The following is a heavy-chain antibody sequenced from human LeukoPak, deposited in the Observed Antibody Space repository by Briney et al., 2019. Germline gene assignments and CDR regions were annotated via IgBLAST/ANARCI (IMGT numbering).Heavy chain of an antibody. Sequence: SETLSLTCTVSGGSISSYYWSWIRQPPGKGLEWIGYIYYSGSTNYNPSLKSRVTISVDTSKNQFSLKLSSVTAADTAVNYCARGSAVTTHYFDYWGQGTLVTVSS. CDR2: IYYSGST. D-gene: IGHD4-17*01. CDR3: ARGSAVTTHYFDY. J-gene: IGHJ4*02. V-gene: IGHV4-59*01. CDR1: GGSISSYY.